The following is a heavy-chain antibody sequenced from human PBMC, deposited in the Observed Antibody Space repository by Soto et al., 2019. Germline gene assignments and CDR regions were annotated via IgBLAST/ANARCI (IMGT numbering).Heavy chain of an antibody. D-gene: IGHD1-1*01. CDR2: ISYTGIT. CDR1: GGSISTDY. V-gene: IGHV4-59*01. CDR3: ARQPRYSTSRYHDPFDV. Sequence: QVRLQESGPGLVKSSETLSLTCTVSGGSISTDYWNWIRQPPGKGLEWIGYISYTGITNYNPSTESRVTISADTSKNKFSLILSSVTAADTAVYYFARQPRYSTSRYHDPFDVWGTGTMVTVSS. J-gene: IGHJ3*01.